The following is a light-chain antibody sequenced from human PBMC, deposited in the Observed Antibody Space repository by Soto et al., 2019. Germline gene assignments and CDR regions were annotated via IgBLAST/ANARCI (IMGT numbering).Light chain of an antibody. CDR1: SSDVGGYSH. J-gene: IGLJ1*01. V-gene: IGLV2-14*03. Sequence: QSALTQPASVSGSPGQSISISCTGTSSDVGGYSHVSWYQQHPGKAPKVMIYDVSNRPSGVSSRFSGSKSGNTAFLTISGLQAEDDADFYCSAFTSRNTYVFGTGTKLTVL. CDR2: DVS. CDR3: SAFTSRNTYV.